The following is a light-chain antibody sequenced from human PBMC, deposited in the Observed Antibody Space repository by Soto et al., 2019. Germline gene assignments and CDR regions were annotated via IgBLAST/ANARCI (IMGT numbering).Light chain of an antibody. CDR1: SSDVGDYNY. Sequence: SVLTQPASVSGSPGQSITISCTGTSSDVGDYNYVSWYQQHPGKAPKVMIYEVSNRPSGVSNRFSGSKSGNTASLTISGLQAEDEADYYCSSYTSTSTHGFATGTKVTV. CDR3: SSYTSTSTHG. CDR2: EVS. J-gene: IGLJ1*01. V-gene: IGLV2-14*01.